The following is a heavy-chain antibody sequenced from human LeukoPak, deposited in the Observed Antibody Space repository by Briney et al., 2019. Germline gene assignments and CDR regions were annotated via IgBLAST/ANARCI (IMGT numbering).Heavy chain of an antibody. CDR1: GGSISSYY. V-gene: IGHV4-59*12. J-gene: IGHJ4*02. D-gene: IGHD2-15*01. Sequence: SETLSLTCTVSGGSISSYYWSWIRQPPGKGLEWIGYIYYSGSTNYNPSLKSRVTISVDTSKNQFSLKLSSVTAADTAVYYCARGRWVYCSGGSCSPYYFDYWGQGTLVTVSS. CDR2: IYYSGST. CDR3: ARGRWVYCSGGSCSPYYFDY.